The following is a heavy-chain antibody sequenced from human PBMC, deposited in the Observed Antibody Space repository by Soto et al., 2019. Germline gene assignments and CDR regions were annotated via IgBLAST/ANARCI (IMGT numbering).Heavy chain of an antibody. CDR3: VGQLEWFENWFDP. Sequence: SETLSLTCTVSGSSMNNSSFYWGWIRQPPGKGLEWIGSIYYTGIPYYNPSLKSRVSISIETSRNQFSLDLSSVTAADTAVYYCVGQLEWFENWFDPWGRGTLVTVSS. CDR2: IYYTGIP. J-gene: IGHJ5*02. CDR1: GSSMNNSSFY. D-gene: IGHD3-3*01. V-gene: IGHV4-39*01.